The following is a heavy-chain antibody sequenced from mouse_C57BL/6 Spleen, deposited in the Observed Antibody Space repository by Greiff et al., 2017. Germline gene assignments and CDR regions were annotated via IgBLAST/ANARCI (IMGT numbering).Heavy chain of an antibody. CDR1: GYAFSSYW. CDR2: IYPGDGDD. J-gene: IGHJ2*02. V-gene: IGHV1-80*01. Sequence: QVPVKQSGAELVKPGASVKISCKASGYAFSSYWMNWVKLRPGTGLEWIGQIYPGDGDDNYNGKFKGKATLTADKSSSTAYMQLSSLTSEDSAVDFCAREDSSGSFDYWGQGTSLTVSS. D-gene: IGHD3-2*02. CDR3: AREDSSGSFDY.